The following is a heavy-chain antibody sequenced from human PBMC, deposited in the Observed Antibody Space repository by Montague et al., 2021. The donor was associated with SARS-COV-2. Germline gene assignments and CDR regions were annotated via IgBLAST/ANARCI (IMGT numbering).Heavy chain of an antibody. D-gene: IGHD6-13*01. V-gene: IGHV4-59*08. Sequence: SETLSLTCTVSGGPISNYYWSWIRQPPGKGLEWIGYIYYSGSTNYNPSLKSRVTISVDTSKNQFSLKLSSVTAADTAVYYCARRAYSSSWYYFDYWGQGTLVTVSS. CDR1: GGPISNYY. CDR3: ARRAYSSSWYYFDY. J-gene: IGHJ4*02. CDR2: IYYSGST.